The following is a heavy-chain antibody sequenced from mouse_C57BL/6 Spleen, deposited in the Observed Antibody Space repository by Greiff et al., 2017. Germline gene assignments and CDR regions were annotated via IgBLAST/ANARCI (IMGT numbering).Heavy chain of an antibody. CDR2: INPSTGGT. D-gene: IGHD2-4*01. Sequence: VQLQQSGPELVKPGASVKISCKASGYSFTGYYMNWVKQSPEKSLEWIGEINPSTGGTTYNQKFKAKATLTVDKSSSTAYMQLKSLTSEDSAVYYCARPYYDYDAEYYYAMDYWGQGTSVTVSS. CDR3: ARPYYDYDAEYYYAMDY. V-gene: IGHV1-42*01. CDR1: GYSFTGYY. J-gene: IGHJ4*01.